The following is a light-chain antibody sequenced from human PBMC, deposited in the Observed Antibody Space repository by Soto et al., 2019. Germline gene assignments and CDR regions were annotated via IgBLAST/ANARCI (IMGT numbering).Light chain of an antibody. J-gene: IGKJ1*01. CDR3: QHYNSYSEA. CDR1: QSVSSSY. Sequence: EIVLTQSPGTLSLSPGERATLSCRASQSVSSSYLAWYQQQPGQAPRLLISGAPSRATGIPDRFSGSGSGTDFTLTISSLQPDDFATYYCQHYNSYSEAFGQGTKVEIK. V-gene: IGKV3-20*01. CDR2: GAP.